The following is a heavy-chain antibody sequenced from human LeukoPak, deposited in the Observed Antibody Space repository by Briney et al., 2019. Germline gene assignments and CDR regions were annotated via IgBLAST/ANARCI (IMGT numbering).Heavy chain of an antibody. V-gene: IGHV4-4*07. CDR1: GGSISSYY. D-gene: IGHD3-9*01. CDR3: ARGSTYYDILTGYSHWYFDL. J-gene: IGHJ2*01. CDR2: IYTSGNT. Sequence: PSETLSLTCTVSGGSISSYYWSWIRQPAGKGLEWIGRIYTSGNTNYNPSLKSRVTISVDTSKNQFSLKLSSVTAADTAVYYCARGSTYYDILTGYSHWYFDLWGRGTLVTVSS.